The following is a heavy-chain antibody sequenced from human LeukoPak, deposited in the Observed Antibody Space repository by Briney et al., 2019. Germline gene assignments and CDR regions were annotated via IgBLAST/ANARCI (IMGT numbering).Heavy chain of an antibody. CDR3: AKDLYYYDSSGYSA. Sequence: PGGSLRLSCAAAGFTFSSYGIHWVRQAAGKGLEWVAVISYDGGNKYYADSVKGRFTISRDKSKNTLYLQMNSLRAEDTAVYYCAKDLYYYDSSGYSAWGQGTLVTVSS. J-gene: IGHJ5*02. CDR1: GFTFSSYG. D-gene: IGHD3-22*01. CDR2: ISYDGGNK. V-gene: IGHV3-30*18.